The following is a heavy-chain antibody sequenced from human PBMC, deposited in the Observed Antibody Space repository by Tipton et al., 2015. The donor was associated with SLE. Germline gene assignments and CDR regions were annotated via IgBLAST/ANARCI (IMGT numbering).Heavy chain of an antibody. D-gene: IGHD5-12*01. CDR3: ARLRATVGYLGFDI. Sequence: QLVQSGAEVKKPGASVKVSCKASGYTFTDYYIHWVRQAPGQGLEWMGWVHPNSGGTNYAHRFQGRVTMTSHTSISAAYMDLSRLTTDDTAVYYCARLRATVGYLGFDIWGQGTTVTVSS. J-gene: IGHJ3*02. CDR1: GYTFTDYY. CDR2: VHPNSGGT. V-gene: IGHV1-2*02.